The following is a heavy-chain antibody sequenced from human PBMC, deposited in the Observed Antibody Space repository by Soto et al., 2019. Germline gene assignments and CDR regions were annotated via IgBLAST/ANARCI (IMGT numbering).Heavy chain of an antibody. J-gene: IGHJ6*02. Sequence: GESLKISCKGSGYSFTSYWIGWVRQMPGKGLEWMGIIYPGDSDTRYSPSFQGQVTISADKSISTAYPQWSSLKASDTAMYYCASSRAASSSSTLYYYYYGMDVWGQGTTVTVSS. D-gene: IGHD6-6*01. CDR2: IYPGDSDT. V-gene: IGHV5-51*01. CDR1: GYSFTSYW. CDR3: ASSRAASSSSTLYYYYYGMDV.